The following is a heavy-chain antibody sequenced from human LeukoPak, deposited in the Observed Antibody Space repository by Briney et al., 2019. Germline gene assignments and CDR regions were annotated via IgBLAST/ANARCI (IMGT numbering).Heavy chain of an antibody. V-gene: IGHV3-30*18. Sequence: GGSLRLSCAASGFTFSSYGMHWVRQAPGKGLEWVAVISYDGSTKYYADSVKGRFTISRDNSKNTLYLQMNSLRAEDTAVYYCAKSVCSSTSCSDFDYWGQGTLVTVSS. J-gene: IGHJ4*02. CDR3: AKSVCSSTSCSDFDY. CDR1: GFTFSSYG. D-gene: IGHD2-2*01. CDR2: ISYDGSTK.